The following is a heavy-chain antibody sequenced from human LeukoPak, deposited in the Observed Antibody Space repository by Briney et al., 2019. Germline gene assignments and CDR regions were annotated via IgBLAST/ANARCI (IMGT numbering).Heavy chain of an antibody. V-gene: IGHV4-4*07. J-gene: IGHJ3*02. CDR1: GGSISSYY. CDR3: ARVYGSGYDFRGAFDI. Sequence: SETLSLTCTVSGGSISSYYWSWIRQPAGKGLEWIGRIYTSGNTDYNPSLKSRVTMSVDTSKNQFSLNLTSVTAADTAVYYCARVYGSGYDFRGAFDIWGQGTMVTVSS. CDR2: IYTSGNT. D-gene: IGHD5-12*01.